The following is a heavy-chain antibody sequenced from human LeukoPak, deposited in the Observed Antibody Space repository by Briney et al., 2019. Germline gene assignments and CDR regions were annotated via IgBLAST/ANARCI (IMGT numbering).Heavy chain of an antibody. D-gene: IGHD6-13*01. CDR1: GFTFSNYY. CDR2: ISYDGSNK. V-gene: IGHV3-30*18. Sequence: PGGSLRLSCAASGFTFSNYYKDWVRQAPWKGLEWVAVISYDGSNKYYADSVKGRFTISRDNSKNTLYLQMNSLRAEDTAVYYCAKDRSSSWYEGPFNGMDVWGQGTTVTVSS. J-gene: IGHJ6*02. CDR3: AKDRSSSWYEGPFNGMDV.